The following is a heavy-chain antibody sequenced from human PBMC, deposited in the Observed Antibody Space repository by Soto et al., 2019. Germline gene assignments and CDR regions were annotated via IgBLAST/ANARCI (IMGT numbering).Heavy chain of an antibody. J-gene: IGHJ5*02. CDR2: IIPIFGTA. CDR1: GGTFSSYA. D-gene: IGHD5-12*01. CDR3: AREVGDIVATGLFWFDP. Sequence: QVQLVQSGAEVKKPGSSVKVSCKASGGTFSSYAISWVRQAPGQGLEWMGGIIPIFGTANYAQKLQGRVTITADESTSTAYMELSSLRSEDTAVYYCAREVGDIVATGLFWFDPWGQGTLVTVSS. V-gene: IGHV1-69*01.